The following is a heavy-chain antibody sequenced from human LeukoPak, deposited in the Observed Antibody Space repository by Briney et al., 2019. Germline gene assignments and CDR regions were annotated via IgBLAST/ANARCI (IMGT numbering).Heavy chain of an antibody. CDR1: GGSISSYY. V-gene: IGHV3-11*01. CDR3: ARGGTLEYFQH. Sequence: LSLTCTVSGGSISSYYWSWIRQAPGKGLEWVSYISSSGSTIYYADSVKGRFTISRDNAKNSLYLQMNSLRAEDTAVYYCARGGTLEYFQHWGQGTLVTVSS. CDR2: ISSSGSTI. J-gene: IGHJ1*01.